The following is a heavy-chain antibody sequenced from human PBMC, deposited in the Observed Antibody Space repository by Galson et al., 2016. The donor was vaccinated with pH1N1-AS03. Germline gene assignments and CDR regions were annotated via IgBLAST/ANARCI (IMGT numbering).Heavy chain of an antibody. CDR3: ARHGEPSTLSAWFDP. CDR1: GFTFTNYW. CDR2: IYARDSDV. J-gene: IGHJ5*02. D-gene: IGHD2/OR15-2a*01. Sequence: QSGAEVKKPGESLRISCRASGFTFTNYWIGWVRQLPGKGLEWMGIIYARDSDVRYNPSFQGQVTFSVDESIDTAYMQWSSLRASDTAMYFCARHGEPSTLSAWFDPWGQGTQVTVSS. V-gene: IGHV5-51*01.